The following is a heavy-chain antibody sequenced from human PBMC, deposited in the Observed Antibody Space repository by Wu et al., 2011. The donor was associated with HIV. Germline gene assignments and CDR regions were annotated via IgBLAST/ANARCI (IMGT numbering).Heavy chain of an antibody. CDR2: INPKSGGT. CDR1: GYTFTGYY. D-gene: IGHD6-19*01. J-gene: IGHJ2*01. CDR3: ARDKRGXSGWYEHFDL. Sequence: QVQLVQSGAEVKKPGASVKVSCKASGYTFTGYYMHWVRQGPGQGFEWMGWINPKSGGTNYAQKFQGRVTMTRDTSISTAYMELSRLRSDDTAVYYCARDKRGXSGWYEHFDLWAVAPWSPSPQ. V-gene: IGHV1-2*02.